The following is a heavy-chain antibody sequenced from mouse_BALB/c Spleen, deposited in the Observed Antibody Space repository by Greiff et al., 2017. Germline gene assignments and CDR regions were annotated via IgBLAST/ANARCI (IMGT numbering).Heavy chain of an antibody. V-gene: IGHV1-4*01. Sequence: QVQLQQSGAELARPGASVKMSCKASGYTFTSYTMHWVKQRPGQGLEWIGYINPSSGYTNYNQKFKDKATLTADKSSSTAYMQLSSLTSEDSAVYYCARLKLTGKGAMDYWGQGTSVTVSS. CDR1: GYTFTSYT. CDR3: ARLKLTGKGAMDY. CDR2: INPSSGYT. J-gene: IGHJ4*01. D-gene: IGHD4-1*01.